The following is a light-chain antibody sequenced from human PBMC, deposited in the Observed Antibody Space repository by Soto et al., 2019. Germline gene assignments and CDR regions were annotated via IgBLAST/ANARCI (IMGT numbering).Light chain of an antibody. Sequence: EIVLTQSPGTLSLSPGERATLSCRAIQNIRSTYLAWYQQTPSQSPRLVIYGASTRAPGTPDRVSGSGSGTDFKLTISRLEPEDFAVYYCRQYERSPWTFGKGTKVDIK. CDR1: QNIRSTY. CDR3: RQYERSPWT. V-gene: IGKV3-20*01. J-gene: IGKJ1*01. CDR2: GAS.